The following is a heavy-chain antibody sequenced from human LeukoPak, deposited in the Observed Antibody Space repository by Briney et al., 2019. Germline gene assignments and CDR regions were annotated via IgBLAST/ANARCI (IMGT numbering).Heavy chain of an antibody. D-gene: IGHD4-17*01. V-gene: IGHV3-23*01. J-gene: IGHJ3*02. CDR1: GFTFSNYA. CDR2: ISDSGDIT. Sequence: GGSLRLSCAASGFTFSNYAMNWVRQAPGKGLEWVSTISDSGDITYYADSVEGRFTISRDNSKNTLYLQMNSLRAEDTAVYYCAKDRTVTTRGSAFDIWGRGALGTVSS. CDR3: AKDRTVTTRGSAFDI.